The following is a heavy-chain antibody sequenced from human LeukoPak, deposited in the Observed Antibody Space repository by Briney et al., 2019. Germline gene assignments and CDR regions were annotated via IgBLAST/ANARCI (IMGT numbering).Heavy chain of an antibody. CDR2: ISYDGSNK. CDR1: GFTFSSYG. CDR3: AKEEGSSWSEDYGMDV. J-gene: IGHJ6*02. Sequence: GGSLGLSCAASGFTFSSYGMHWVRQAPGKGLEWVAVISYDGSNKYYADSVKGRFTISRDNSKNTLYLQMNSLRAEDTAVYYCAKEEGSSWSEDYGMDVWGQGTTVTVSS. V-gene: IGHV3-30*18. D-gene: IGHD6-13*01.